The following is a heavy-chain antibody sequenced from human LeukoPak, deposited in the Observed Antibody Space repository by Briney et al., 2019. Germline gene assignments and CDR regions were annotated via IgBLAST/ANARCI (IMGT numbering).Heavy chain of an antibody. D-gene: IGHD3-10*01. V-gene: IGHV3-23*01. CDR2: ISGSGDIT. Sequence: PGGSLRLSCAASGFTFSSYVMSWVRQAPGKGLEWVSVISGSGDITNYADSVKGRFTISRDNSKNTLYLQLNSLRAEDTAVYSCAKGRYYGSGSYLNSLDYWGQGTLVTVSS. CDR1: GFTFSSYV. CDR3: AKGRYYGSGSYLNSLDY. J-gene: IGHJ4*02.